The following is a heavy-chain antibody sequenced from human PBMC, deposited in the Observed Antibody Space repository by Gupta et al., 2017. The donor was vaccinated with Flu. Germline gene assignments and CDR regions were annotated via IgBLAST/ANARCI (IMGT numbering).Heavy chain of an antibody. V-gene: IGHV3-30-3*01. CDR2: ISYDGSNE. Sequence: QLVESGGGVVQPGRSLRLSCSGSGFTFWNYFIYWVRKAPGKGLEWMAAISYDGSNEYYADSVKGRFTISRDNSKNRLYLLMSSLKTEDTAVYYCARAPSAGTPPSYSFDYWGQGTLVTVSS. CDR3: ARAPSAGTPPSYSFDY. J-gene: IGHJ4*02. D-gene: IGHD2-15*01. CDR1: GFTFWNYF.